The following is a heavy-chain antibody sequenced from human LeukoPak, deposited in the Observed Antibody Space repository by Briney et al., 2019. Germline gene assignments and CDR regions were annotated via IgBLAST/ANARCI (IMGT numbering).Heavy chain of an antibody. J-gene: IGHJ5*02. CDR1: GESFSAYS. CDR3: TRERSTPGINWFDP. D-gene: IGHD2-2*01. Sequence: PSETLSLTCAVYGESFSAYSWNWIRQSPGKGLEWIGEINHSGSTNYNPSLKSRVTISVNTSKNQTSKRQFSLKLNSVTAADTAVYYCTRERSTPGINWFDPWGQGTLVTVSS. CDR2: INHSGST. V-gene: IGHV4-34*01.